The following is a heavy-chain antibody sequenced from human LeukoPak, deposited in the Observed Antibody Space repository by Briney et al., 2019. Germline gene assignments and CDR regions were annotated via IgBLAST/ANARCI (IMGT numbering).Heavy chain of an antibody. Sequence: ASVKVSCKASGYTFTGYYMHWVRQAPGQGLEWMGLINPNSGGTNYAQKFQGRVTMTRDTSISTAYMELSRLRSDDTAVYYCATAVCSSTSCYGGYNWFDPWGQGTLVTVSS. D-gene: IGHD2-2*01. V-gene: IGHV1-2*02. J-gene: IGHJ5*02. CDR3: ATAVCSSTSCYGGYNWFDP. CDR2: INPNSGGT. CDR1: GYTFTGYY.